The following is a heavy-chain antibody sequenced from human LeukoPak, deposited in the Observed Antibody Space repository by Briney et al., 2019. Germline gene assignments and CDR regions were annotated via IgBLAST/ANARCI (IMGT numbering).Heavy chain of an antibody. Sequence: GRSLRLSCATSGFTFSSYGIHWVRQAPGKGLEWVAAVSYDGSNKYYVDAVKGRFTISRDNSKNTLYLQMNSLRDEDTAVYYCARGTNFDSWGQGTLVTVSS. CDR1: GFTFSSYG. D-gene: IGHD1-14*01. CDR2: VSYDGSNK. J-gene: IGHJ4*02. V-gene: IGHV3-30*03. CDR3: ARGTNFDS.